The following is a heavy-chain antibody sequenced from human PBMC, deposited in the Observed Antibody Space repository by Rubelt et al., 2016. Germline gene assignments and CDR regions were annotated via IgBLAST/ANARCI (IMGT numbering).Heavy chain of an antibody. CDR3: TLGRGGDGHFDY. Sequence: QVQLQQWGAGLLKPSETLSLTCAVYGGSFSGYYWSWIRQPPGKGLEWIGYIYYSGSTNYNPSLKSLGTISVDTAKNQCSLKLSSVTAADTAVYYCTLGRGGDGHFDYWGQGTLVTVSS. V-gene: IGHV4-34*11. D-gene: IGHD2-21*02. J-gene: IGHJ4*02. CDR1: GGSFSGYY. CDR2: IYYSGST.